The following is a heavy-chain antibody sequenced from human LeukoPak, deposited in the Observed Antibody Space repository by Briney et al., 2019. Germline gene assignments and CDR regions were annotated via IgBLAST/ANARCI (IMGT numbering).Heavy chain of an antibody. CDR3: ARGPTYYYGSGSLNDY. Sequence: ASVKVSCKASGYTFTCYDINWVREATGQGLEWMGWMNPNSGNTGYAQKFQGRVTMTRNTSISTAYMELSSRRSEHTAVYYCARGPTYYYGSGSLNDYWGQGTLVTVSS. V-gene: IGHV1-8*01. CDR2: MNPNSGNT. CDR1: GYTFTCYD. J-gene: IGHJ4*02. D-gene: IGHD3-10*01.